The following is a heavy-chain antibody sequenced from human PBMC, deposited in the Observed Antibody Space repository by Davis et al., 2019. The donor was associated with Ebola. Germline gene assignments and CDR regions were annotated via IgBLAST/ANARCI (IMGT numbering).Heavy chain of an antibody. CDR3: ARALAADWFDY. D-gene: IGHD6-13*01. V-gene: IGHV1-2*06. CDR1: GYIFTGYY. Sequence: AASVKVSCKASGYIFTGYYIHWVRQAPGQGLEWVGRINANSGGTNFAQKFQGRVTVTRDTSISTAYMELSRLKSDDTAVYYYARALAADWFDYWGQGTLVTVSS. CDR2: INANSGGT. J-gene: IGHJ4*02.